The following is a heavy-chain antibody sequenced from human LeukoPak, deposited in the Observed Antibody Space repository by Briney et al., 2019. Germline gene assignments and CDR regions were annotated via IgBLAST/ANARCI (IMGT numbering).Heavy chain of an antibody. V-gene: IGHV3-33*01. D-gene: IGHD5-12*01. CDR3: ARDGGGYDLAYFDY. CDR2: IWYGGSNK. CDR1: GFTFSSYG. Sequence: GRSLRLSCAASGFTFSSYGMHWVRQAPGKGLEWVAVIWYGGSNKYYADSVKGRFTISRDNSKNTLYLQMSSLRAEDTAVYYCARDGGGYDLAYFDYWGQGTLVTVSS. J-gene: IGHJ4*02.